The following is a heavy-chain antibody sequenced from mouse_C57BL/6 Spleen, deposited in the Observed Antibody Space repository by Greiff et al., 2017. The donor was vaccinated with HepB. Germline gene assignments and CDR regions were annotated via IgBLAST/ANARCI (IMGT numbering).Heavy chain of an antibody. CDR3: AREGIYYYGSSYNYYAMDY. CDR2: ISSGGSYT. Sequence: EVHLVESGGDLVKPGGSLKLSCAASGFTFSSYGMSWVRQTPDKRLEWVATISSGGSYTYYPDSVKGRFTISRDNAKNTLYLQMSSLKSEDTAMYYCAREGIYYYGSSYNYYAMDYWGQGTSVTVSS. CDR1: GFTFSSYG. V-gene: IGHV5-6*01. J-gene: IGHJ4*01. D-gene: IGHD1-1*01.